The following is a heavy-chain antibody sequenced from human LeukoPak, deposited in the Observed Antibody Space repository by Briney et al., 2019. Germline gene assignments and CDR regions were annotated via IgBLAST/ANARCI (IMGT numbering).Heavy chain of an antibody. J-gene: IGHJ5*02. V-gene: IGHV1-2*02. D-gene: IGHD6-13*01. CDR2: INPNSGGT. CDR1: GYTFTGYY. Sequence: ASVKVSCKASGYTFTGYYMHWVRQAPGQGLEWMGWINPNSGGTNYAQKFQGRVTMTRDTSISTAYMELSRLRSDDTAVYYCARVWDMGSSWYGSIDPWGQGTLVTVSS. CDR3: ARVWDMGSSWYGSIDP.